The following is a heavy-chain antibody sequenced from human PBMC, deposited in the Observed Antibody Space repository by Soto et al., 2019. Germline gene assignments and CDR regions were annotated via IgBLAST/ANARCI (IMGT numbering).Heavy chain of an antibody. CDR1: GYTFTSYY. V-gene: IGHV1-46*01. Sequence: QVQLVQSGAEVKKPGASVKVSCKASGYTFTSYYMHWVRQAPGQGLEWMGIINPSGGSTSYAQKFQGRFTMTRDTSTSTVYMELSSLRSEDTAVYYCAFGYAEYYFDYWGQGTLVTVSS. D-gene: IGHD5-12*01. CDR2: INPSGGST. J-gene: IGHJ4*02. CDR3: AFGYAEYYFDY.